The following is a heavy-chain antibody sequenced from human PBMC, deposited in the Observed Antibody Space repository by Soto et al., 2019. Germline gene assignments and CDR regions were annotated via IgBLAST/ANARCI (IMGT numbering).Heavy chain of an antibody. J-gene: IGHJ4*02. CDR2: ISAYNGNT. V-gene: IGHV1-18*01. CDR1: GYTFTSYG. CDR3: ASGSMYYYDSSGYSPTLGY. Sequence: QVQLVQSGAEVKKPGASVKVSCKASGYTFTSYGISWVRQAPGQGLEWMGWISAYNGNTNYAQKLQGRVTTTTDTSTSTAYMELRSLRSDDTAVYYCASGSMYYYDSSGYSPTLGYWGQGTLVTVSS. D-gene: IGHD3-22*01.